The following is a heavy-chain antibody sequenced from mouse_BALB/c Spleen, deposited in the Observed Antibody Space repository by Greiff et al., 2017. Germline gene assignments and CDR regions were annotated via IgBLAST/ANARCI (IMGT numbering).Heavy chain of an antibody. CDR2: ISSGSSTI. Sequence: EVQVVESGGGLVQPGGSRKLSCAASGFTFSSFGMHWVRQAPEKGLEWVAYISSGSSTIYYADTVKGRFTISRDNPKNTLFLQMTSLRSEDTAMYYCARSPYDYAMAYWGQGTSVTVSS. D-gene: IGHD2-12*01. CDR3: ARSPYDYAMAY. J-gene: IGHJ4*01. CDR1: GFTFSSFG. V-gene: IGHV5-17*02.